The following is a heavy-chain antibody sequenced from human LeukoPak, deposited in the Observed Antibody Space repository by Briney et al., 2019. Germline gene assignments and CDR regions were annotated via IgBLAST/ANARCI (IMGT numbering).Heavy chain of an antibody. J-gene: IGHJ4*02. CDR1: GFTFSSYG. Sequence: GGSLRLSCAASGFTFSSYGMHWVRQAPGKGLEWVSAISGSGGSTYYADSVKGRFTISRDNSKSTLYLQMNSLRVDDTAVYYCAKDWYNSLNYFDYWGQGSLVTVSS. CDR2: ISGSGGST. CDR3: AKDWYNSLNYFDY. D-gene: IGHD1-1*01. V-gene: IGHV3-23*01.